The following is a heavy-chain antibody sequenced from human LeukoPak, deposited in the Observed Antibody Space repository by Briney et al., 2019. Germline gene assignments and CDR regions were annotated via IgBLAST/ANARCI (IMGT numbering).Heavy chain of an antibody. CDR2: ISGSGGST. CDR1: GFTFSSYA. D-gene: IGHD3-3*01. Sequence: PGGSLRLSCAASGFTFSSYAMHWVRQAPGKGLEWVSAISGSGGSTYYADSVKGRFTISRDNSKNTLYLQMNSLRAEDTAVYYCAKSKPTYDFWSGYYYFDYWGQGTLVTVSS. CDR3: AKSKPTYDFWSGYYYFDY. J-gene: IGHJ4*02. V-gene: IGHV3-23*01.